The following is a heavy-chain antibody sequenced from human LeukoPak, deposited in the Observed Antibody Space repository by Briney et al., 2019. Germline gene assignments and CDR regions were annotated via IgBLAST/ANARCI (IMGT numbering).Heavy chain of an antibody. J-gene: IGHJ4*02. V-gene: IGHV1-8*03. CDR2: MNPNSGNT. Sequence: ASVKVSCKASGYTFTSYDISWVRQATGQGLEWMGWMNPNSGNTGYAQKFQGRVTITRNTSIYTAYMELSSLRSEDTAVYYCARGYYYVSGSFDYWGQGTLVTVSS. D-gene: IGHD3-10*01. CDR3: ARGYYYVSGSFDY. CDR1: GYTFTSYD.